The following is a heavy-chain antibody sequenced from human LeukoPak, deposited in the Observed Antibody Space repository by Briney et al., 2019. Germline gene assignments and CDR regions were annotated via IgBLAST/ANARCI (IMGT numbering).Heavy chain of an antibody. CDR2: IYYSGST. J-gene: IGHJ4*02. D-gene: IGHD3-9*01. V-gene: IGHV4-39*01. CDR3: ASVARYYDILTGYLQTPFDY. CDR1: GGSISSSSYY. Sequence: SSETLSLTCTVSGGSISSSSYYWGWNRQPPGKGLEWIGSIYYSGSTYYNPSLKSRVTISVDTSKNQFSLKLSSVTAADTAVYYCASVARYYDILTGYLQTPFDYWGQGTLVTVSS.